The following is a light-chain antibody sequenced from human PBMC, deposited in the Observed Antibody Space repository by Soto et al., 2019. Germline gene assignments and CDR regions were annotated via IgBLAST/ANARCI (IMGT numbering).Light chain of an antibody. V-gene: IGKV3-20*01. CDR2: GAS. Sequence: IVLTQSPGTLSLSPGERTTLSCRASQSISRYLAFYQQKPGQGPRLLIYGASSRATGIPDRFSGSGSGTDFTLTISGLEPEDSAAYYCQRHGATFGQGTKVDIK. J-gene: IGKJ1*01. CDR1: QSISRY. CDR3: QRHGAT.